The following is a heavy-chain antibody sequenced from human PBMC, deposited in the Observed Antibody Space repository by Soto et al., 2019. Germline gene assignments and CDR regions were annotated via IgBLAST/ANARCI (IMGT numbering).Heavy chain of an antibody. Sequence: QVQLVQSGAEVKKPGSSVKVSCKASGGTFSSYAISWVRQAPGQGLEWMGGIIPIFGTANYAQKFQGRVTITADESTSTAYMELSSLRSEDTAVYYCASKYGGNSGYYYYGMDVWGQGTTVTVSS. CDR3: ASKYGGNSGYYYYGMDV. J-gene: IGHJ6*02. CDR1: GGTFSSYA. CDR2: IIPIFGTA. D-gene: IGHD2-21*02. V-gene: IGHV1-69*01.